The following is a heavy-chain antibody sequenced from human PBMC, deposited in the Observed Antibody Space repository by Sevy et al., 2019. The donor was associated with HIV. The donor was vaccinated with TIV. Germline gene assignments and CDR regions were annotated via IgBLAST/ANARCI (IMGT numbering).Heavy chain of an antibody. Sequence: SETLSLTCTVSGDSISDYYWSWIRQPPGKGLEWIGYFYYGSGTTNYNPSLKSRVTISIDTSKNQFSLKVSSVTAADTAVYYRARQGATATTLYAFHIWGQGTMVTVSS. D-gene: IGHD4-4*01. CDR1: GDSISDYY. V-gene: IGHV4-59*08. CDR2: FYYGSGTT. CDR3: ARQGATATTLYAFHI. J-gene: IGHJ3*02.